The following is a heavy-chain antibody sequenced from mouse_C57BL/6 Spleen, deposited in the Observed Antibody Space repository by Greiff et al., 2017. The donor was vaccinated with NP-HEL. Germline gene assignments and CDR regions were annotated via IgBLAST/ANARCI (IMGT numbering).Heavy chain of an antibody. D-gene: IGHD1-1*01. V-gene: IGHV1-54*01. J-gene: IGHJ1*03. CDR2: INPGSGGT. Sequence: QVQLQQSGAELVRPGTSVKVSCKASGYAFTNYLIEWVKQRPGQGLEWIGVINPGSGGTNYNEKFKGKATLTADKSSSTAYMQLSSLTSEDSAVYFCARSKDYYGYWYFDVWGTGTTVTVSS. CDR3: ARSKDYYGYWYFDV. CDR1: GYAFTNYL.